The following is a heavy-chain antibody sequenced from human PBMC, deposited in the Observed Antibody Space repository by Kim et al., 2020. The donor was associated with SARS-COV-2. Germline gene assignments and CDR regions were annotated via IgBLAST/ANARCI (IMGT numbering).Heavy chain of an antibody. J-gene: IGHJ5*01. CDR3: VRERDYNNPENNWFDS. CDR2: IWPGDSDT. V-gene: IGHV5-51*01. CDR1: GFNFKRSW. D-gene: IGHD4-4*01. Sequence: GESLKISCQGSGFNFKRSWIGWVRQMPGKGLEWMGIIWPGDSDTRYSPSFQGQVTISADNSINTAYLQWNSLKASDTALYFCVRERDYNNPENNWFDSWGRGTQVTVS.